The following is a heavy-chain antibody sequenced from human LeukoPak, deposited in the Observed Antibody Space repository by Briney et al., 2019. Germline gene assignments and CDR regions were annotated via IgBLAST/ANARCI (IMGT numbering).Heavy chain of an antibody. J-gene: IGHJ4*02. D-gene: IGHD5-18*01. Sequence: ASVKVSCKASGYTFTSYYMHWVRQAPGQGLEGMGIINPSGGSTSYAQKFQGRVTMTRDTSTSTVYMELSSLRSEDTAVYYCARDAKGYSYGKAPWYYFDYWGQGTLVTVSS. CDR2: INPSGGST. CDR3: ARDAKGYSYGKAPWYYFDY. CDR1: GYTFTSYY. V-gene: IGHV1-46*01.